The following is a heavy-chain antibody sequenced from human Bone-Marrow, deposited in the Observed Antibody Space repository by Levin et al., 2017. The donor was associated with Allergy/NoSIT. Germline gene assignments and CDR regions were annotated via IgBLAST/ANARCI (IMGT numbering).Heavy chain of an antibody. D-gene: IGHD2-2*01. CDR2: INPSGGST. CDR1: GYTFTSYY. J-gene: IGHJ6*03. Sequence: ASVKVSCKASGYTFTSYYINWVRQAPGEGLEWMGIINPSGGSTSYAEKFQDRITMTTDTSTSTVYMELSSLRSGDTAVYYCARRSSPYAGYCYYSMDVWGKGTTVTVSS. V-gene: IGHV1-46*01. CDR3: ARRSSPYAGYCYYSMDV.